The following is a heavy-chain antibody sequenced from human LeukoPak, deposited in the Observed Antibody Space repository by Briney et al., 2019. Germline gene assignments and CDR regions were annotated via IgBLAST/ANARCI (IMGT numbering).Heavy chain of an antibody. J-gene: IGHJ4*02. V-gene: IGHV3-33*01. CDR1: GFTFSSYG. D-gene: IGHD2-21*02. CDR3: ARDGQRLFDY. CDR2: IWYDGSNK. Sequence: GRSLRLSCAASGFTFSSYGMHWVRQAPGKGLEWVAVIWYDGSNKYYADSVKGRFTISRDNSRNTLYLQMNSLRAEDTAVYYCARDGQRLFDYWGQGTLVTVSS.